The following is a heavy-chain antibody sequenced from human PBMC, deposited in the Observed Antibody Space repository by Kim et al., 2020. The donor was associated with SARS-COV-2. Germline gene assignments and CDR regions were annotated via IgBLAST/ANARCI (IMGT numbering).Heavy chain of an antibody. CDR3: EKGRFFWRGYYVEGYFQ. Sequence: GGSLRLSCAASGFTFSSYGMHWVRQAPGKGLEWVAVISYDGSNKYYADSVKGRFTISRDNSKNTLYLQMNSLRAEDTAVYYCEKGRFFWRGYYVEGYFQ. CDR2: ISYDGSNK. CDR1: GFTFSSYG. D-gene: IGHD3-3*01. J-gene: IGHJ1*01. V-gene: IGHV3-30*18.